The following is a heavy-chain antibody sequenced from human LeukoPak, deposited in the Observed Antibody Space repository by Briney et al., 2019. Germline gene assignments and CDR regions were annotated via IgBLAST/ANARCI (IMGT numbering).Heavy chain of an antibody. J-gene: IGHJ4*02. D-gene: IGHD3-22*01. Sequence: GGSLRLSCAASGFTFSSYGMHWVRQAPGKGLEWVAFIRYDGSNEYYADSVKGRFTISRDNSKNTLYLQMNSLRAEDTAVYYCAKVKYYYDSSGFDYWGQGTLVTVSS. V-gene: IGHV3-30*02. CDR1: GFTFSSYG. CDR3: AKVKYYYDSSGFDY. CDR2: IRYDGSNE.